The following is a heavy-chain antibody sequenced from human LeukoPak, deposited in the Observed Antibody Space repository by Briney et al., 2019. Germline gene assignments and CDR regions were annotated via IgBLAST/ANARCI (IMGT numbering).Heavy chain of an antibody. Sequence: SETLSLTCAVYGGSFSGYYWSWIRQPPGKGLEWIGEINHSGSTNYNPSLKSRVTISVDTSKNQFSLKLSSVTAADTAVYYCARDSAPGYSSDWYRLGSFDYWGQGTLVTVSS. CDR2: INHSGST. D-gene: IGHD6-19*01. J-gene: IGHJ4*02. CDR3: ARDSAPGYSSDWYRLGSFDY. V-gene: IGHV4-34*01. CDR1: GGSFSGYY.